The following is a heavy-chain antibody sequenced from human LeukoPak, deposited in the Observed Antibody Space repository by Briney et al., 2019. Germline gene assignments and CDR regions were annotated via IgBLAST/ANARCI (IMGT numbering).Heavy chain of an antibody. J-gene: IGHJ6*02. CDR3: ARVSRGYSNYYYYYGMDV. D-gene: IGHD5-18*01. Sequence: GGSLRLSCAASGXTFTKYSMSWVRQAPGKGLDWVSSISSSGSNTYYADSVKGRFTISRDNSKNTLSLQMNSLRAEDTAVYYCARVSRGYSNYYYYYGMDVWGQGTTVTVSS. V-gene: IGHV3-23*01. CDR1: GXTFTKYS. CDR2: ISSSGSNT.